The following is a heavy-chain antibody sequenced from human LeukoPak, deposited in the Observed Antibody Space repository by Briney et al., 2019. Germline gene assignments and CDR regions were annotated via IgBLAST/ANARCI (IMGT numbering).Heavy chain of an antibody. Sequence: SQTLSLTCTVSGGSISSGGYYWSWIRQHPGKGLEWIGYIYYSGSTYYNPSLKSRVTISVDTSKNQFSLKLSSVTAADTAVYYCARSTNPRDAFDIWGQGTMVTVSS. V-gene: IGHV4-31*03. D-gene: IGHD1-1*01. CDR3: ARSTNPRDAFDI. CDR2: IYYSGST. J-gene: IGHJ3*02. CDR1: GGSISSGGYY.